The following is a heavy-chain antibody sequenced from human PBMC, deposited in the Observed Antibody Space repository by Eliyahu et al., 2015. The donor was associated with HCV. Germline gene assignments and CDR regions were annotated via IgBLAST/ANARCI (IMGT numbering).Heavy chain of an antibody. CDR2: ISGSGGST. J-gene: IGHJ4*02. CDR3: AKFRGAASKPYFDY. Sequence: EVQLLESGGGLVQPGGSLRLSCAASGFTFXSYAMSWVRQAPGKGLGWVSAISGSGGSTYYADSVKGRFTISRDNSKNTLYLQMNSLRAEDTAVYYCAKFRGAASKPYFDYWGQGTLVTVSS. CDR1: GFTFXSYA. V-gene: IGHV3-23*01. D-gene: IGHD1-26*01.